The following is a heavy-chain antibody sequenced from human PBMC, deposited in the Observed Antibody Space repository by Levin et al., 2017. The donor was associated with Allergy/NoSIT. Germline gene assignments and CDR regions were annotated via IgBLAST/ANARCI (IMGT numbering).Heavy chain of an antibody. J-gene: IGHJ4*02. V-gene: IGHV4-59*08. CDR1: GGSISSYY. D-gene: IGHD3-16*01. CDR2: IFYSGST. CDR3: ARIRRPRDFDY. Sequence: PSETLSLTCTVSGGSISSYYWSWIRQPPGKGLEWIGYIFYSGSTNFNPSLKSRVTISVDTSKNQFSLRLSSVTAADTAVYYCARIRRPRDFDYWGQGTLVTVSS.